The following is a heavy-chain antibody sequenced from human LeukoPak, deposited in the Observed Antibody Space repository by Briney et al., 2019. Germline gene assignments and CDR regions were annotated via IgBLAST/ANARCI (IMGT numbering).Heavy chain of an antibody. CDR1: GFTFRIDA. J-gene: IGHJ4*02. V-gene: IGHV3-30*09. CDR3: ARGLRRGDYVDS. Sequence: PGRSLRLSCADSGFTFRIDAMHWLRQAPGKGLEWVAVIAYDATIKHYADSVKGRFAISRDNSKNMLFLQMDSLRGDDTAVYYCARGLRRGDYVDSWGQGTLVTVSS. CDR2: IAYDATIK.